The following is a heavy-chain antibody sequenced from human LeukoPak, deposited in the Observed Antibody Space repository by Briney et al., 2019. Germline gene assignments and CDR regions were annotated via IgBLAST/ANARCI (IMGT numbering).Heavy chain of an antibody. CDR3: ARAARIAAAGFDY. Sequence: ASVKVSFKASGGTFSSYAISWVRQAPGQGLEWMGGIIPIFGTANYAQKFQGRVTITADESTSTAYMELSSLRSEDTAVYYCARAARIAAAGFDYWGQGTLVTVSS. CDR1: GGTFSSYA. D-gene: IGHD6-13*01. V-gene: IGHV1-69*13. CDR2: IIPIFGTA. J-gene: IGHJ4*02.